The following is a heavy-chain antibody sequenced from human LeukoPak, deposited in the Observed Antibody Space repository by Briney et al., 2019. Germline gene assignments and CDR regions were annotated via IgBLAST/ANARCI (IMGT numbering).Heavy chain of an antibody. CDR1: GGAISSYY. J-gene: IGHJ4*02. Sequence: PSETLSLTCTVSGGAISSYYWSWIRQPPGKGLEWIGYIYYSGSTNYNPSLKSRVTISVDTSKNQFSLKLSSVTAADTAVYYCARQRDDPFDYWGQGTLVTVSS. D-gene: IGHD1-1*01. CDR2: IYYSGST. CDR3: ARQRDDPFDY. V-gene: IGHV4-59*08.